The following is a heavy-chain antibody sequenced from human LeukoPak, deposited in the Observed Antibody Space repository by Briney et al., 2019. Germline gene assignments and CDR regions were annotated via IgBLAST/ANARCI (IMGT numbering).Heavy chain of an antibody. CDR1: GYTFTGYY. CDR2: INPNSGDT. CDR3: ATGIAEAGRVQRDYFDY. D-gene: IGHD6-19*01. V-gene: IGHV1-2*06. Sequence: ASVKVSCKASGYTFTGYYIHWVRQAPGQGLEWMGRINPNSGDTYSAQKFQGRVTMTRDTSISTAYMELSRLTSDDTAVYYCATGIAEAGRVQRDYFDYWGQGTLVTVSS. J-gene: IGHJ4*02.